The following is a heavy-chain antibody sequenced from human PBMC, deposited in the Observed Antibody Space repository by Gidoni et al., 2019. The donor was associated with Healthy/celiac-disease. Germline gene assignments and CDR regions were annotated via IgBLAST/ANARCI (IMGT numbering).Heavy chain of an antibody. D-gene: IGHD6-13*01. V-gene: IGHV4-61*02. CDR2: IYTSGST. CDR1: GCSISSGSYY. Sequence: QVQLQESGPGLVKPSQTLSLTCTVSGCSISSGSYYWSWIRQPAGKGLEWIGRIYTSGSTNYNPSLKSRVTISVDTSKNQFSLKLSSVTAADTAVYYCAREYSSRGRDPFDYWGQGTLVTVSS. J-gene: IGHJ4*02. CDR3: AREYSSRGRDPFDY.